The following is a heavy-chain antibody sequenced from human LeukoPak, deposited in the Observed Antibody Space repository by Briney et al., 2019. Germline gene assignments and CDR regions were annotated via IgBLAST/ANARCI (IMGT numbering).Heavy chain of an antibody. CDR1: IGSVNSGVYY. Sequence: SETLSLTCTVSIGSVNSGVYYWSWVRQPPGKGLEWIGSIHSSGSTYYNPVLKSRVTISIDTSKNQFSLKLSSVTAADRAVYYCAKHEGSYYDKSGYTFDFWGQGTLVTVSS. J-gene: IGHJ4*02. V-gene: IGHV4-39*01. D-gene: IGHD3-22*01. CDR3: AKHEGSYYDKSGYTFDF. CDR2: IHSSGST.